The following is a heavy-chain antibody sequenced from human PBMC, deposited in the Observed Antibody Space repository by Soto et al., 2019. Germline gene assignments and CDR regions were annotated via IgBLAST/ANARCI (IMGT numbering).Heavy chain of an antibody. V-gene: IGHV5-51*01. CDR1: GYSFTTYW. J-gene: IGHJ4*02. D-gene: IGHD1-1*01. Sequence: GESLKISCKASGYSFTTYWIGWVRHMPGKGLEWIGIIYPGDSDTRYSPSFQGQVTISADRSINTAYLQWSSLRASDTAIYYCAGHVHYFDYWGQGTLVTVSS. CDR2: IYPGDSDT. CDR3: AGHVHYFDY.